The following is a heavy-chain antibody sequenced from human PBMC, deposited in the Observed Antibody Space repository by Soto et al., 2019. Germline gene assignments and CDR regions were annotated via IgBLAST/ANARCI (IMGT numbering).Heavy chain of an antibody. J-gene: IGHJ5*02. D-gene: IGHD4-17*01. CDR2: IYYSWST. Sequence: QVQLQESGPGLVKPSETLSLTCTVSGGSISNNYWTWIRQHPGKGLEWIGYIYYSWSTNYNPSLKSRVTMALDTSKNQFALKLTSVTAADTAVYYCARLPLADYGGVFDPWGQGTLVTVSS. V-gene: IGHV4-59*01. CDR1: GGSISNNY. CDR3: ARLPLADYGGVFDP.